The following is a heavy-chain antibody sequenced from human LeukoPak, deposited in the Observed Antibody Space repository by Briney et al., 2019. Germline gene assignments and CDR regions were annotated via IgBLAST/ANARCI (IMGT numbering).Heavy chain of an antibody. CDR1: GFTLDDYG. D-gene: IGHD3-22*01. CDR3: ARTPLLTYYYDRSGYYSFDY. V-gene: IGHV3-20*04. Sequence: GGSLRLSCAASGFTLDDYGMSGLRHAPGRGLEWVSGISWSGGSTVYADSVKGRFTISRDNAKNSLYLQMNSLRAEDTALYYCARTPLLTYYYDRSGYYSFDYWGQGTLATVSS. CDR2: ISWSGGST. J-gene: IGHJ4*02.